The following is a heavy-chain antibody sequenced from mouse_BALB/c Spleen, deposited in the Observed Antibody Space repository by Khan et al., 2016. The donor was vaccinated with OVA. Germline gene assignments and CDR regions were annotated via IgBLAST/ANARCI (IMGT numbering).Heavy chain of an antibody. CDR1: GFTFSTYG. J-gene: IGHJ3*01. CDR3: TRLAYYYDSGGFAY. Sequence: EVELVESGGDLVKPGGSLKLSCAASGFTFSTYGMSWVRQTPDKRLEWVATVSTGGGYTYYPDSVKGRFTISRDNAKNTLYLQMSGLKSDDTAMFSCTRLAYYYDSGGFAYWGQGTLVTVSA. CDR2: VSTGGGYT. D-gene: IGHD1-1*01. V-gene: IGHV5-6*01.